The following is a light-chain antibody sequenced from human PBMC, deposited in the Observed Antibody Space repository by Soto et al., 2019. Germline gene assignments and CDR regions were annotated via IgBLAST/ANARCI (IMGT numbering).Light chain of an antibody. Sequence: ETVLTQSPGTVSLSPGERATLSCRTSQSVNSNYLAWYQQKPGQAPRLLIYVVFNRATGIPDRFSGSGSGTDFTLTISGLEPEDSAVYYCQHYGGSPRTFGKGTNLEIK. V-gene: IGKV3-20*01. CDR2: VVF. CDR3: QHYGGSPRT. CDR1: QSVNSNY. J-gene: IGKJ2*01.